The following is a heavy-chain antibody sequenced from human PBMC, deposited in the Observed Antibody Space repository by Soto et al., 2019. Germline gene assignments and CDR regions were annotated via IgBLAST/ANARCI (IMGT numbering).Heavy chain of an antibody. CDR1: GFTFSSYS. CDR3: ARDIVIWYYYYYGMDV. D-gene: IGHD2-15*01. J-gene: IGHJ6*02. V-gene: IGHV3-48*02. CDR2: ISSRSSTI. Sequence: SLRLSCAASGFTFSSYSMNWVRQAPGKGLEWVSYISSRSSTIYYADSVKGRFTISRDNAKNSLYLQMNSLRDEDTAVYYCARDIVIWYYYYYGMDVWGQGTTVTVSS.